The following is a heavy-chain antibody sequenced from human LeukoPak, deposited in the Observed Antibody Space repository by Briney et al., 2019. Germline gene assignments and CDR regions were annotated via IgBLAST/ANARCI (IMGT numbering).Heavy chain of an antibody. CDR1: GFTFSSYA. Sequence: GGSLRLSCAASGFTFSSYAMSWVRQAPGKGLEWVAVISYDGSNKYYADSVKGRFTISRDNSKNTLYLQMNSLRAEDTAVYYCARGWGYYYDSSGYYGNDYWGQGTLVTVSS. V-gene: IGHV3-30-3*01. D-gene: IGHD3-22*01. J-gene: IGHJ4*02. CDR2: ISYDGSNK. CDR3: ARGWGYYYDSSGYYGNDY.